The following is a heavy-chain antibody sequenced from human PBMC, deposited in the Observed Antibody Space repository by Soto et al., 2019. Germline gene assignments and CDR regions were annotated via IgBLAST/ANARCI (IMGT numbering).Heavy chain of an antibody. J-gene: IGHJ4*02. CDR1: GFFFGDYG. Sequence: EVQLLESGGDLVQPGGSLRLSCAASGFFFGDYGMSWVRQAPGKGLEWVSGISGRGDSTYHADTVRGRFTISRDNSKNTVYLQMDSLRVEDTAIYYCAKARGSGLQNYLGQGTLVAVSP. CDR3: AKARGSGLQNY. CDR2: ISGRGDST. D-gene: IGHD3-10*01. V-gene: IGHV3-23*01.